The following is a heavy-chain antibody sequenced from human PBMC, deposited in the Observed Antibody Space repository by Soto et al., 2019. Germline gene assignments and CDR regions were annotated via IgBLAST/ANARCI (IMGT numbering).Heavy chain of an antibody. J-gene: IGHJ4*02. CDR1: GGSISSGDYY. D-gene: IGHD2-15*01. CDR3: ATMGTPATGLYFFDC. CDR2: ISYSGST. Sequence: QVQLQESGPGLVKPSQTLSLTCTVSGGSISSGDYYWGRIRQPPGKGLVWIGFISYSGSTYYSTSLESRVTISVDTSKSQFSVNLSFVTAADTAVYYCATMGTPATGLYFFDCWGQGSLVTVSS. V-gene: IGHV4-30-4*01.